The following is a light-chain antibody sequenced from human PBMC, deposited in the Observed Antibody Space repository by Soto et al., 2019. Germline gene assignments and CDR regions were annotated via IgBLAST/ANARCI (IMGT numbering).Light chain of an antibody. V-gene: IGKV1-8*01. CDR2: AAS. Sequence: IRMTQSPSSLSASTGDRVTITCRASQGISSYLAWYQQKPGKAPKLLIYAASTLQSGVPSRFSGSGSGTDFTLTISCLQSEDFATYFCLQDFNYPWTFGRGTKVDIK. CDR1: QGISSY. J-gene: IGKJ1*01. CDR3: LQDFNYPWT.